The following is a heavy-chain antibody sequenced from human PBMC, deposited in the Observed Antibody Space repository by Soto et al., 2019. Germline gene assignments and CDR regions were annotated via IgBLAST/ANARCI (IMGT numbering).Heavy chain of an antibody. CDR2: MSPHNGNA. J-gene: IGHJ4*02. CDR3: ARMYSETYSYSL. CDR1: GYTFSNYG. V-gene: IGHV1-18*01. Sequence: QVQLVQSGTEVKKPGASVRVSCKASGYTFSNYGICWVRQAPGQGLEWMGWMSPHNGNAHYAENLQGRVTLTADKSKNTAYIELRSIRSDDTAVYYCARMYSETYSYSLWGQGTLVTVSS. D-gene: IGHD1-26*01.